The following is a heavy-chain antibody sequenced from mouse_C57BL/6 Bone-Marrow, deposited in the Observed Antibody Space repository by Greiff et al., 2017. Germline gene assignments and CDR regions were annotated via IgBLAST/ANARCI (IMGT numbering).Heavy chain of an antibody. CDR3: ARGRFRYYGPWFAY. CDR1: GYSFTDYN. V-gene: IGHV1-39*01. D-gene: IGHD1-2*01. Sequence: SGPELVKPGASVKISCKASGYSFTDYNMNWVKQSNGKSLEWIGVINPNYGTTSYNQKFKGQATLPVDKSSSTAYMHLNSLTSEDSAVYYCARGRFRYYGPWFAYWGQGTLVTVSA. J-gene: IGHJ3*01. CDR2: INPNYGTT.